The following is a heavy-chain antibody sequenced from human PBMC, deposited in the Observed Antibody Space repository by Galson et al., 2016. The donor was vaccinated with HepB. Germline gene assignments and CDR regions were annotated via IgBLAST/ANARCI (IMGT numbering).Heavy chain of an antibody. CDR3: TRSRGYSYGYSDY. V-gene: IGHV3-49*04. J-gene: IGHJ4*02. CDR1: GFTFSSYG. D-gene: IGHD5-18*01. CDR2: IRSKANGGTT. Sequence: SLRLSCAASGFTFSSYGVHWVRQAPGKGLEWVGFIRSKANGGTTEYAASVKGRFTISRDDSKSIAYLQMNSLKTEDTAVYYCTRSRGYSYGYSDYWGQGTLVTVSS.